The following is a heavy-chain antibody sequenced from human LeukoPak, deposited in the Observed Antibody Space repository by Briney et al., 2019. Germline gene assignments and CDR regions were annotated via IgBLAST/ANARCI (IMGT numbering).Heavy chain of an antibody. CDR3: AKGYNWNQETPIDY. Sequence: GGSLRLSCAASGFTFSSYWMSWVRQAPGKGLEWVANIKQDGSEKYYVDSVKGRFTISRDNAKNSLYLQMNSLRAEDMALYYCAKGYNWNQETPIDYWGQGTLVTVSS. V-gene: IGHV3-7*03. CDR1: GFTFSSYW. J-gene: IGHJ4*02. CDR2: IKQDGSEK. D-gene: IGHD1-20*01.